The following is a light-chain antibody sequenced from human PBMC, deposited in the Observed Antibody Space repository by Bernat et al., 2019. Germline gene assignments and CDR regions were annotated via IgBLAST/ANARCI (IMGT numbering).Light chain of an antibody. V-gene: IGLV1-40*01. CDR3: RSYDGSQSGV. CDR1: ISNIGSGYD. Sequence: HSVLTQPPSVSVAPGQRVTISCTGSISNIGSGYDVHWYQQLPGTAPKLLIYGNSNRPSEVPDRFSGCKSGTSTSLAITGLQDEDEADYYCRSYDGSQSGVFGGGTKLTVL. J-gene: IGLJ3*02. CDR2: GNS.